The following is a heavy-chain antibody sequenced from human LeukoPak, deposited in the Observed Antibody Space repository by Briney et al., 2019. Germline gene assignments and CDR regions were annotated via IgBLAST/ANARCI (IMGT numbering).Heavy chain of an antibody. CDR2: ITASADTP. J-gene: IGHJ4*02. CDR1: GFTFSSYS. D-gene: IGHD3-9*01. V-gene: IGHV3-23*01. Sequence: GGSLRLSCAASGFTFSSYSMSWVRQAPGKGLEWVSSITASADTPFYSDSVKGRFTISRDNSKNTVNLQMNSLRPEDTAIYHCAADYNILTGYFSDLGYWGQGTLVTVSS. CDR3: AADYNILTGYFSDLGY.